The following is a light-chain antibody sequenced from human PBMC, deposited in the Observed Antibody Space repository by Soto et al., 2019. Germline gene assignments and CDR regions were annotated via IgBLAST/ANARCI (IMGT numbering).Light chain of an antibody. V-gene: IGLV3-21*04. CDR2: YDS. J-gene: IGLJ1*01. Sequence: SYELSQAHSVSVAPGKTARITCGGDNIGSKSVHGYQQKPGQAPVLVIYYDSDRPSGIPERFSGSNSGHTARLTISRVEAGDEADYYCQVWDISSDHYVFGTGTKLTVL. CDR1: NIGSKS. CDR3: QVWDISSDHYV.